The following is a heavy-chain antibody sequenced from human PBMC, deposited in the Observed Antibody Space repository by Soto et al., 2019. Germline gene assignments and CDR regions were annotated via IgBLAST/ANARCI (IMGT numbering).Heavy chain of an antibody. V-gene: IGHV5-10-1*01. CDR3: ARRSSYDSSGYPIDY. J-gene: IGHJ4*02. CDR1: GYNFIRYW. D-gene: IGHD3-22*01. Sequence: GASLKISCKGSGYNFIRYWITWVRQKPGKGLDRMGRIDPSDASTNYGPAFQGHVTSSADKSISTAYLQWSSLKASDTAMYYCARRSSYDSSGYPIDYWGQGTLVTVSS. CDR2: IDPSDAST.